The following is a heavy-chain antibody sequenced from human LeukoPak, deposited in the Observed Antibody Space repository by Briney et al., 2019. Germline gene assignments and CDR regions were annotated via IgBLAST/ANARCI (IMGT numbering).Heavy chain of an antibody. CDR2: ISGSGDDT. CDR3: AKDPLNTVMVSPTFDY. CDR1: GVPFSSCA. D-gene: IGHD5-18*01. V-gene: IGHV3-23*01. J-gene: IGHJ4*02. Sequence: PGGSLRLSCAVSGVPFSSCAISCVRQAPGKGLEWVSGISGSGDDTYYAASVKGRFTVSSDTSKNTLYLQMNSLRAEDTAVYYCAKDPLNTVMVSPTFDYWGQGTLVTVSS.